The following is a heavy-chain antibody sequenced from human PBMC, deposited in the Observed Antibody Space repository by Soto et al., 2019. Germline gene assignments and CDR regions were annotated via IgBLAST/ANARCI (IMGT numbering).Heavy chain of an antibody. Sequence: QVQLVESGGGVVQPGRSLRLSCAASGFTFNNYGMHWVRQAPGKGLEWVATISNDGSDKYYADSEKGRLTISRDNSKHTGYLQMNSLRAEETAVYYCAQDQGIAASHGIDWGQGTMVTVSS. J-gene: IGHJ3*01. CDR1: GFTFNNYG. V-gene: IGHV3-30*18. D-gene: IGHD6-13*01. CDR3: AQDQGIAASHGID. CDR2: ISNDGSDK.